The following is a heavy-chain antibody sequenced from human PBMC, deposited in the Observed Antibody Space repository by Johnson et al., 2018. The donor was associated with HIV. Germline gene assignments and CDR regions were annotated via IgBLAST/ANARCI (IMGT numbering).Heavy chain of an antibody. J-gene: IGHJ3*02. Sequence: VQLVESGGDLVQPGGSLRLSCAASGFTVNNKYMSWVRQPPGKGLEWVSAIGTAGDTYYPGSVKGRFTISRDNSKNTLYLQMNSLRAEDTAVYFCARRPPFIDGMAFDIWGQGTMVTVSS. D-gene: IGHD1-26*01. CDR2: IGTAGDT. CDR3: ARRPPFIDGMAFDI. V-gene: IGHV3-66*02. CDR1: GFTVNNKY.